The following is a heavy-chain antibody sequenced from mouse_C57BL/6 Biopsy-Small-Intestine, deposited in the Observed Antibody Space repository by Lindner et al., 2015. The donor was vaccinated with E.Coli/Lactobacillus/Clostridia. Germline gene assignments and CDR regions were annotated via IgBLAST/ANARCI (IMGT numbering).Heavy chain of an antibody. J-gene: IGHJ3*01. D-gene: IGHD1-1*02. V-gene: IGHV1-82*01. Sequence: VQLQESGPELVKPGASVKIPCKASDYAFSNSWMNWVKQGPGKGLEWIGRIYPGDGDALYNGKFKGKATLTADISSSTASIQLSGLTSEDSAVYFCARGGGNGFTYWGQGTLVTVSA. CDR1: DYAFSNSW. CDR2: IYPGDGDA. CDR3: ARGGGNGFTY.